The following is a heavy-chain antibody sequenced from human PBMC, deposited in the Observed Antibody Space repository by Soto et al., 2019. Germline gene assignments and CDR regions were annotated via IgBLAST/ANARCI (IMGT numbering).Heavy chain of an antibody. Sequence: GSLRLSCAASGFTFSNAWMNWFRQAPGKGLECVGFITSRRYGGTAEYAASVKGRFTISRDDSKSIAYLQMNSLKTEDTAVYYCTRLGRDGSTTPFDYWGQGALVTVSS. CDR2: ITSRRYGGTA. V-gene: IGHV3-49*03. CDR1: GFTFSNAW. D-gene: IGHD1-26*01. CDR3: TRLGRDGSTTPFDY. J-gene: IGHJ4*02.